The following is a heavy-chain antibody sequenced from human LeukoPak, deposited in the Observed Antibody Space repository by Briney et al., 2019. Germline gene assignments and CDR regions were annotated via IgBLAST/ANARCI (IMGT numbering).Heavy chain of an antibody. CDR1: GGSISSSSYY. CDR2: IYYSGST. J-gene: IGHJ4*02. V-gene: IGHV4-39*01. D-gene: IGHD4-17*01. Sequence: KPSETLSLTCTVSGGSISSSSYYWGWIRQPPGTGLEWIGSIYYSGSTYYNPSLKSRVTISVDTSKNQFSLKLRSVTAADTAVYYCARGLDYGDYVGYWGQGTLVTVSS. CDR3: ARGLDYGDYVGY.